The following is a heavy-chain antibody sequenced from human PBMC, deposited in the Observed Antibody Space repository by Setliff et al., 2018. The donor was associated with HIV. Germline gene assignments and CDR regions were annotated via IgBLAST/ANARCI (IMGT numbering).Heavy chain of an antibody. D-gene: IGHD4-17*01. CDR2: ISGFNGKI. CDR1: GYTFSSYG. CDR3: ARDLGGEHDYADPAYMDV. J-gene: IGHJ6*03. V-gene: IGHV1-18*01. Sequence: AASVKVSCKASGYTFSSYGISWVRQAPGQGLGWMGWISGFNGKINYAENFQGRVTLTTDSSASTAHMELWSLTSDDTAVYYCARDLGGEHDYADPAYMDVWGKGTTVTVSS.